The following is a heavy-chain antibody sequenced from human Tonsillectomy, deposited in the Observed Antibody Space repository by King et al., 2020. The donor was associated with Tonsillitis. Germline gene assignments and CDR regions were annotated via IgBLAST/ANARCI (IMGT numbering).Heavy chain of an antibody. CDR3: ARRRAGCSEAEEYFQH. J-gene: IGHJ1*01. CDR2: IYPGDSDT. V-gene: IGHV5-51*01. Sequence: QLVQSGAEVKTPGESLKISCKGSGYSFTSYWIGWVRQMPGKGLEWMGIIYPGDSDTRYSPSFQGQVTISADKSISTAYMQWSSLKASDSAMYYGARRRAGCSEAEEYFQHWGQGTLVTVSS. D-gene: IGHD6-25*01. CDR1: GYSFTSYW.